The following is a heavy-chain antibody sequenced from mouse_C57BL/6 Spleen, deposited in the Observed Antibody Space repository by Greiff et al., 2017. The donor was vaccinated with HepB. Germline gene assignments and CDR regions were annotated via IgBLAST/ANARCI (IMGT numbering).Heavy chain of an antibody. D-gene: IGHD1-1*01. CDR3: ARALITTVAPYFDY. CDR1: GYSFTGYF. J-gene: IGHJ2*01. CDR2: INPYNGDT. Sequence: EVQRVESGPELVKPGDSVKISCKASGYSFTGYFMNWVMQSHGKSLEWIGRINPYNGDTFYNQKFKGKATLTVDKSSSTAHMELRSLTSEDSAVYYCARALITTVAPYFDYWGQGTTLTVSS. V-gene: IGHV1-20*01.